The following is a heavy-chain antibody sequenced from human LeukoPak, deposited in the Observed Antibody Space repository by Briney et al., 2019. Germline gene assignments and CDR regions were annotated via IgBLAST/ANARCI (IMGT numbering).Heavy chain of an antibody. V-gene: IGHV4-61*05. CDR3: ARLGYCSGGSCYSLYYFDY. Sequence: SETLSLTCTVSGGSISSSSYYWVWIRQSPGKGLEWIGYIYYSGSTNYNPSLKSRVTISVDTSKNQFSLKLSSVTAADAAVYYCARLGYCSGGSCYSLYYFDYWGQGTLVTVSS. D-gene: IGHD2-15*01. J-gene: IGHJ4*02. CDR1: GGSISSSSYY. CDR2: IYYSGST.